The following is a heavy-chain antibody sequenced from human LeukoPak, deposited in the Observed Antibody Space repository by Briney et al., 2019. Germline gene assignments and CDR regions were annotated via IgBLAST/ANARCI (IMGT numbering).Heavy chain of an antibody. V-gene: IGHV3-7*01. CDR2: INQDGTEK. CDR3: ARSRIRCLDY. CDR1: GFTFTTYW. D-gene: IGHD4-17*01. J-gene: IGHJ4*02. Sequence: QTGGSLRLSCAASGFTFTTYWMSWVRQLPGKGLEWVANINQDGTEKYYVDSVKGRFTISRDNAKNSLYLQMNSLRAEDTAVYYCARSRIRCLDYWGQGTLVTVSS.